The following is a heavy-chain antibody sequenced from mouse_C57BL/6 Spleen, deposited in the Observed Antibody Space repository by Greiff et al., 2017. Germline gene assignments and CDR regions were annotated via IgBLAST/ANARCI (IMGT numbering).Heavy chain of an antibody. V-gene: IGHV10-1*01. Sequence: EVMLVESGGGLVQPKGSLKLSCAASGFSFNTYAMNWVRQAPGKGLEWVARIRSKSNNYATYYADSVKDRFTISRDDSESMLYLQMNNLKTEDTAMYYAVRQGGYYGYDDFDYWGQGTTLTVSS. CDR3: VRQGGYYGYDDFDY. J-gene: IGHJ2*01. CDR2: IRSKSNNYAT. CDR1: GFSFNTYA. D-gene: IGHD2-2*01.